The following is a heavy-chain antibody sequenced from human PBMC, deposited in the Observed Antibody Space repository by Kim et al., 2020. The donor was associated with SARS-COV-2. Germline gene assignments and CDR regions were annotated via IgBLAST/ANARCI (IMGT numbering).Heavy chain of an antibody. Sequence: GGSLRLSCAASGFMFSGHGMHWVRQAPGKGLEWVAVIWYDGSNKNYADSVKGRFSISRDNSRNTLYLQMNSLTAGDTAMYYCVRGFSGSSFDTFDSWGQG. D-gene: IGHD5-12*01. J-gene: IGHJ4*02. CDR3: VRGFSGSSFDTFDS. CDR2: IWYDGSNK. CDR1: GFMFSGHG. V-gene: IGHV3-33*01.